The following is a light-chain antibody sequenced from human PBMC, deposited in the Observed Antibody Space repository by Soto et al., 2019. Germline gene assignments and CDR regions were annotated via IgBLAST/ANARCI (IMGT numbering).Light chain of an antibody. J-gene: IGKJ1*01. Sequence: DIQMTQSPSSLSASVGDRVTSTCQARQAISNYFNWYQQKPGKAPKLLIYDASNLETGVQSRFSGSGSGTDFTFTIRSLQPEDIATYYCNQYDNLPWTFGQGTKVDIK. CDR3: NQYDNLPWT. V-gene: IGKV1-33*01. CDR1: QAISNY. CDR2: DAS.